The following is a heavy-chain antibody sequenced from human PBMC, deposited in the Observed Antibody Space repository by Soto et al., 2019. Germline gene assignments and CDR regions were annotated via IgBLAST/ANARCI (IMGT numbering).Heavy chain of an antibody. J-gene: IGHJ4*02. CDR3: ARADGPLPVTLLRF. CDR2: INRGGGP. Sequence: EVRLLESGGGLVQPGGSLTLSCATSGFTFNNYSMSWVRQAPGKGLEWVSSINRGGGPYYADSVKGRFTISRDNSKNILYLRMNSLRADDTAVYFCARADGPLPVTLLRFWGQGTLVTVSS. V-gene: IGHV3-23*01. D-gene: IGHD5-18*01. CDR1: GFTFNNYS.